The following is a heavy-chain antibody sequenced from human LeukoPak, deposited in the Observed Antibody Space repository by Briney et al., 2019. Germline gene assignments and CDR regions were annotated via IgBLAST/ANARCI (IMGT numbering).Heavy chain of an antibody. CDR2: IYYSGST. Sequence: SETLSLTCTVSGGSISSSSYYWGWIRQPPGKGLEWIGSIYYSGSTYYNPSLKSRVTISVDTSKNQFSLKLSSVTAADTAVYYCASGRGDGYDYGLYWGQGTLVTVSS. J-gene: IGHJ4*02. D-gene: IGHD4-17*01. V-gene: IGHV4-39*07. CDR3: ASGRGDGYDYGLY. CDR1: GGSISSSSYY.